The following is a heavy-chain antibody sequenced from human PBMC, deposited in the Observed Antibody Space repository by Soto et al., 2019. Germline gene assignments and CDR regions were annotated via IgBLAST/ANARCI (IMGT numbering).Heavy chain of an antibody. CDR2: INHSGST. J-gene: IGHJ4*02. D-gene: IGHD3-3*01. CDR1: GRSFTGYY. V-gene: IGHV4-34*01. Sequence: SETLSLTCAVYGRSFTGYYWTWIRQPPGKGLEWIGEINHSGSTNYNPSLKSRVTISVDTSKSQFSLKLSSVTAADTAVYYCATEYYDFWSGTYAYFDFWGQGTPVTVSS. CDR3: ATEYYDFWSGTYAYFDF.